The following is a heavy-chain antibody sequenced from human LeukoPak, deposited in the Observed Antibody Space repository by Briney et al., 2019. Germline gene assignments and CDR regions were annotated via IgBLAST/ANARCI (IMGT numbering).Heavy chain of an antibody. V-gene: IGHV3-23*01. Sequence: GGSLRLSCAASGFTFSSYAMSWVRQAPGKGLEWVSAISGSGGSTYYADSVKGRFTISRDNSKNTLYLQMNSLRAEDTAVYYCAKGLGGRGSSPRTYYFDYWGQGTLVTVSS. J-gene: IGHJ4*02. D-gene: IGHD6-6*01. CDR1: GFTFSSYA. CDR2: ISGSGGST. CDR3: AKGLGGRGSSPRTYYFDY.